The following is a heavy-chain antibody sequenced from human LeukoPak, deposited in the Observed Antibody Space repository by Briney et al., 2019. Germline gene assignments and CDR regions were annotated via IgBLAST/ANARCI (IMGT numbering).Heavy chain of an antibody. CDR2: IYTRGST. J-gene: IGHJ4*02. Sequence: SETPSLTCTVSGGSISSGSYYWSWIRQPAGKGLEWIGRIYTRGSTNYNPSLKSRVTISVDSSKNQFSLKLSSVTAADTSVYYCARANWNDVFDYWGQGTLVTVSS. CDR3: ARANWNDVFDY. D-gene: IGHD1-1*01. CDR1: GGSISSGSYY. V-gene: IGHV4-61*02.